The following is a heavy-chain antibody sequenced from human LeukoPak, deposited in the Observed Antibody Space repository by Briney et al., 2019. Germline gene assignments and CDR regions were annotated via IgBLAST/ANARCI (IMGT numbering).Heavy chain of an antibody. CDR1: GGSISSYY. CDR2: IYYSGST. Sequence: KPSETLSLTCTVSGGSISSYYWSWIRQPPGKGLEWIGYIYYSGSTNYNPSLKSRVTISVDTSKNQFSLKLSSVTAADTAVYYCARHYETVTTFDYWGQGTLVTVSS. D-gene: IGHD4-17*01. V-gene: IGHV4-59*08. CDR3: ARHYETVTTFDY. J-gene: IGHJ4*02.